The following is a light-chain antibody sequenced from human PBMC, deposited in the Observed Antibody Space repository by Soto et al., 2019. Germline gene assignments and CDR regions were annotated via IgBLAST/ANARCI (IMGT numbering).Light chain of an antibody. Sequence: DILMTQSPSFLSASVGGIVTITCRASQSISTWVAWYQQKPGKAPKLLIYKTSSLETGVPSRFRGSGSGTEFTLTISGLQPEDFASYYCQQYNTYFSLTVGGGTKVDIK. CDR3: QQYNTYFSLT. CDR1: QSISTW. V-gene: IGKV1-5*03. J-gene: IGKJ4*01. CDR2: KTS.